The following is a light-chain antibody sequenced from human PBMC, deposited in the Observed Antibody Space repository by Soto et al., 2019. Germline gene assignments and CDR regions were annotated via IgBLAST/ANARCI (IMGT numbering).Light chain of an antibody. J-gene: IGKJ5*01. CDR1: QSISSSF. V-gene: IGKV3-20*01. CDR2: GAS. Sequence: EIVLTQSPGILSLSPGARASLSCGASQSISSSFLAWYQQKPGQAPRLLIYGASSRATGIPDRFSGTGSETDLTLTISRLEPEDCAVYYGQQYDNSPITFGQGTRLEIK. CDR3: QQYDNSPIT.